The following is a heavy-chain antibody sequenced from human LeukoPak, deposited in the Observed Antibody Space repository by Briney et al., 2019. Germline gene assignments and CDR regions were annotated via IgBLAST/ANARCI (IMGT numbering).Heavy chain of an antibody. CDR3: ASGGVGTGWFDY. D-gene: IGHD6-19*01. J-gene: IGHJ4*02. Sequence: GRSLRLSCAASGFTFSSYAMHWVRQAPGKGLEWVAVISYDGSNKYYADSVKGRFTISRDNSKNTLYLQMNSLRAEDTAIYYCASGGVGTGWFDYWGQGTLVTVSS. V-gene: IGHV3-30*04. CDR2: ISYDGSNK. CDR1: GFTFSSYA.